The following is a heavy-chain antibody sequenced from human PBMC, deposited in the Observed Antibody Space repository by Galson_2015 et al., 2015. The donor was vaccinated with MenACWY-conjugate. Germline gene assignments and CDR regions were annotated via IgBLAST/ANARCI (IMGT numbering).Heavy chain of an antibody. J-gene: IGHJ4*01. CDR1: GYSFTNYW. CDR2: VYPGHSDT. Sequence: QSGAEVKKSGESLKISCKGSGYSFTNYWIGWVRQMPGKGLEWMGVVYPGHSDTRYSPSFQAQVTISADKSSSTAYLQWGSLKASDVAIYYCASRSTGSEYLDYWGHGTLVTVSS. D-gene: IGHD3-9*01. V-gene: IGHV5-51*01. CDR3: ASRSTGSEYLDY.